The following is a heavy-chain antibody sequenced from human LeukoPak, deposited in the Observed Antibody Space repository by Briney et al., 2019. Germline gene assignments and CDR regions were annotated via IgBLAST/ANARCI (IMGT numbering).Heavy chain of an antibody. V-gene: IGHV4-59*01. Sequence: SETLSLTCTVSGASISSSFWSWIRQSPGKGLEWLAYIYYTGSTNLNPSLKSRLTISVDTSKNQFSLRLSSVTAADTAIYYCARRMTVSATNWFDPWGQGTLVTVSS. CDR1: GASISSSF. J-gene: IGHJ5*02. D-gene: IGHD5/OR15-5a*01. CDR3: ARRMTVSATNWFDP. CDR2: IYYTGST.